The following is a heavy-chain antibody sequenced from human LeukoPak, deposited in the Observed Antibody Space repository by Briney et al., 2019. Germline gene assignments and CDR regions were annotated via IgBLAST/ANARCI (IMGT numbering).Heavy chain of an antibody. CDR1: GGAFSSYA. J-gene: IGHJ3*02. Sequence: SVKVSCKASGGAFSSYAISWVRQAPGQGLEWMGGIIPIFGTANYAQKFQGRVTITADESTSTAYMELSSLRSEDTAVYYCARRKPGSVPRAIFGVDYAFDIWGQGTMVTVSS. D-gene: IGHD3-3*01. CDR2: IIPIFGTA. CDR3: ARRKPGSVPRAIFGVDYAFDI. V-gene: IGHV1-69*13.